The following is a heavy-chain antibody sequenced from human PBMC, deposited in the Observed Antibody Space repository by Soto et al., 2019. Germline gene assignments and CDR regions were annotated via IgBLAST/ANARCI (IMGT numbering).Heavy chain of an antibody. V-gene: IGHV3-9*01. CDR1: GFTFDDYA. CDR3: AKDYLHYDVCDSFEI. J-gene: IGHJ3*02. CDR2: ISWNSGSI. Sequence: EVQLVESGGGLVQPGRSLRLSCAASGFTFDDYAMHWVRQAPGTGLERVSGISWNSGSIGYADSVKGRFTISRDNAKNSLYLQMNSLRAEDTALYYCAKDYLHYDVCDSFEIWGQGTMVTVSS. D-gene: IGHD4-17*01.